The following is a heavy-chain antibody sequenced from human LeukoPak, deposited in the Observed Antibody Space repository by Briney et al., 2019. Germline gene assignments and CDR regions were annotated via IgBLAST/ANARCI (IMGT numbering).Heavy chain of an antibody. V-gene: IGHV3-7*03. CDR1: GFIFSSQW. CDR3: ASLDTAMVTWRDN. D-gene: IGHD5-18*01. CDR2: TKRDGSET. J-gene: IGHJ4*02. Sequence: GGSLRLSCEASGFIFSSQWMSWVRQAPGKGLEWVANTKRDGSETYYVNSVKGRFTISRDNAKNSLFLQMNSLRVGDTAVYYCASLDTAMVTWRDNWGQGTLVTVSS.